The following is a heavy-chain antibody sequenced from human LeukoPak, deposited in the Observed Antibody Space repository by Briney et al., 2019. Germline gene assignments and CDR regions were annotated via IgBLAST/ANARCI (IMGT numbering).Heavy chain of an antibody. J-gene: IGHJ4*02. D-gene: IGHD4-23*01. Sequence: SETLSLICTVSGGSINSYYRSWIRQPAGKGLEWIGRIYSSGSTNYNPSLKSRVSMSVDTSKNQFSLKLTSVTAADTAVYYCARGGKATVVTMWGQGILVTVSS. CDR3: ARGGKATVVTM. CDR1: GGSINSYY. V-gene: IGHV4-4*07. CDR2: IYSSGST.